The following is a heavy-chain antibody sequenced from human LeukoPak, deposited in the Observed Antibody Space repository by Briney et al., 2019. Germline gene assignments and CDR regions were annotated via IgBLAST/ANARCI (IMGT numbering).Heavy chain of an antibody. Sequence: ASVKVSCRASGYTFTGYIIHWVRQAPGQGLDWMGWINPSNGDTSYAQKFQGRLTMTRDTSISTAYMELSRLRSDDTALYYCARRRPRLVINDVLHIWGQGTMVTVSS. J-gene: IGHJ3*02. CDR3: ARRRPRLVINDVLHI. D-gene: IGHD2-21*01. CDR2: INPSNGDT. V-gene: IGHV1-2*02. CDR1: GYTFTGYI.